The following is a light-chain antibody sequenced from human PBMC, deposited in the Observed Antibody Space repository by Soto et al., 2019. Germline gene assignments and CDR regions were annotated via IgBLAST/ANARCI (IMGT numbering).Light chain of an antibody. CDR2: GAS. CDR3: QQYNNWPPYT. Sequence: EIGMTQSPATLSVSPGERATLSCRASQSVSSNLAWYQQKPGQAPRLLIYGASTRATGIPARFSGSGSVTEFTLTISSLQSEDFAVYYCQQYNNWPPYTFGHGTKLEIK. V-gene: IGKV3-15*01. J-gene: IGKJ2*01. CDR1: QSVSSN.